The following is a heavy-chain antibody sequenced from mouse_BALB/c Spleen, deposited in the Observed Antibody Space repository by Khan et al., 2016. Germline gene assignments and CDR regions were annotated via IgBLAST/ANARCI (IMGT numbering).Heavy chain of an antibody. Sequence: QIQLVQSGPELKKPGETVRISCKASGYTFTTAGMQWVQKMPGKGLKWIGWINTHSGVPKYAEDFKGRFAFSLDTSASTAYLQLSNLKNEDTATYFCAREGTARATWAMDYWGQGTSVTVSS. J-gene: IGHJ4*01. CDR2: INTHSGVP. CDR3: AREGTARATWAMDY. D-gene: IGHD3-2*01. V-gene: IGHV9-4*02. CDR1: GYTFTTAG.